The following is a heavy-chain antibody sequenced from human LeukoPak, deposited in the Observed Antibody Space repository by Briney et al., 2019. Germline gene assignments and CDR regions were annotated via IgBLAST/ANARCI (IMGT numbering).Heavy chain of an antibody. CDR3: ARVSREFGYYYYYGMDV. V-gene: IGHV4-34*01. CDR1: GGSFSGYY. J-gene: IGHJ6*02. D-gene: IGHD3-10*01. CDR2: INHSGST. Sequence: SETLSLTCAVYGGSFSGYYWSWLRQPPGKGLEWIGEINHSGSTNYNPSLKSRVTISVDTSKNQFSLKLSSVTAADTAVYYCARVSREFGYYYYYGMDVWGQGTTVTVSS.